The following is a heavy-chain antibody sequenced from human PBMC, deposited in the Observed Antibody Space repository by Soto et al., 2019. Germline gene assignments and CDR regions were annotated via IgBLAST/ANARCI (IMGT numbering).Heavy chain of an antibody. V-gene: IGHV1-18*01. J-gene: IGHJ5*01. CDR2: ISAYNGNT. D-gene: IGHD2-15*01. CDR1: GYTFTSYG. Sequence: ASVKVSCKASGYTFTSYGISWVRQAPGQGLEWMGWISAYNGNTNYAQKLQGRVTMTTDTSTSTAYMELRSLRSDDTAVYYCAAYDCSGGSCYYNWFDYWGQGTLVTVSS. CDR3: AAYDCSGGSCYYNWFDY.